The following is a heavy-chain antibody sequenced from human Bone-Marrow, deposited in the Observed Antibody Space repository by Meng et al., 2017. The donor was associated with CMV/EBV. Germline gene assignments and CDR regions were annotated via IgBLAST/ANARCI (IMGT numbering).Heavy chain of an antibody. V-gene: IGHV1-8*01. CDR3: ARDRGATVGCFDY. CDR2: MNPNSGNT. D-gene: IGHD1-26*01. CDR1: GYTFTSYD. Sequence: ASVKVSCKASGYTFTSYDINWVRQATGQGLEWMGWMNPNSGNTGYAQKFQGRVTMTRDTSISTAYMELSRLRSDDTAVYYCARDRGATVGCFDYWGQGTLVTVSS. J-gene: IGHJ4*02.